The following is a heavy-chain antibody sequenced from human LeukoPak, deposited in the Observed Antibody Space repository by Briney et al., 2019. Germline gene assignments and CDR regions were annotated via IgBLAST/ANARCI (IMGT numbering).Heavy chain of an antibody. D-gene: IGHD1-26*01. J-gene: IGHJ3*02. CDR3: ARKSGSYYGQLGGAFDI. CDR2: IWYDGSNK. Sequence: GGSLRLSCAASGFTFSSYGMHWVRQAPGKGVEWVAVIWYDGSNKYYADSVKGRFTISRDNSKNTLYLQMNSLRAEDTAVYYCARKSGSYYGQLGGAFDIWGQGTMVTVSS. V-gene: IGHV3-33*01. CDR1: GFTFSSYG.